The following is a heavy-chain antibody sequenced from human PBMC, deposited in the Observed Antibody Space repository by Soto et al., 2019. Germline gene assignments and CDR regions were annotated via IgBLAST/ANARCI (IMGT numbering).Heavy chain of an antibody. V-gene: IGHV1-69*01. CDR3: ATPSNGHEFLFDF. Sequence: QVQLVQSGAEVRKPGSSVKVSCKASRGTFSSNSFSWVRQAPGQGFEYMGGIIPTFGAANYAQRFKDRVTFTADESTTTVYMELSSLKPEDTAVYYCATPSNGHEFLFDFWGQGTLVTVSS. D-gene: IGHD2-8*01. J-gene: IGHJ4*02. CDR2: IIPTFGAA. CDR1: RGTFSSNS.